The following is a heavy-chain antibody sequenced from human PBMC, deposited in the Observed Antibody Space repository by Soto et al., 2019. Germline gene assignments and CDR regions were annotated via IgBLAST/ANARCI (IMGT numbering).Heavy chain of an antibody. CDR1: GDSVSSNSAA. Sequence: SQTLSLTCAISGDSVSSNSAAWNWIRQSPSRGLEWLGRTYYRSKWYNDYAVSVKSRITINPDTSKNQFSLQLNSVTPDYTALYYCARDSSSCPDAFDIWGQGTMVTVSS. V-gene: IGHV6-1*01. CDR2: TYYRSKWYN. D-gene: IGHD6-13*01. CDR3: ARDSSSCPDAFDI. J-gene: IGHJ3*02.